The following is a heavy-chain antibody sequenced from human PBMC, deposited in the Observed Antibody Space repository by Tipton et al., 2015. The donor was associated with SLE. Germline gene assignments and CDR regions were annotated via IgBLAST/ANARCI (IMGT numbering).Heavy chain of an antibody. V-gene: IGHV3-23*03. Sequence: SLRLSCAASGFTFNTYAMSWVRQAPGGGLEWVSVIYSGGDTYYEDSVKGRFIVSRDNSKDTLYLQMNSLRPDDTAVYYCARDDADWWFFDYWGQGTLVTVSS. D-gene: IGHD2-15*01. J-gene: IGHJ4*02. CDR1: GFTFNTYA. CDR3: ARDDADWWFFDY. CDR2: IYSGGDT.